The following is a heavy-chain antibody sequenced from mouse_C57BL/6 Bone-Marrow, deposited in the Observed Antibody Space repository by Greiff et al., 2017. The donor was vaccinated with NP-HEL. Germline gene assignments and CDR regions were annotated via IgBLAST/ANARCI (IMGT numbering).Heavy chain of an antibody. CDR3: ARDRGYGNYVDY. J-gene: IGHJ2*01. Sequence: DVQLVESGGGLVKPGGSLKLSCAASGFTFSSYAMSWVRQTPEKRLEWVATISDGGSYTYYPDNVKGRFTISRDNAKNNLYLQMSHLKSEDTAMYYCARDRGYGNYVDYWGQGTTLTVSS. CDR1: GFTFSSYA. D-gene: IGHD2-10*02. CDR2: ISDGGSYT. V-gene: IGHV5-4*01.